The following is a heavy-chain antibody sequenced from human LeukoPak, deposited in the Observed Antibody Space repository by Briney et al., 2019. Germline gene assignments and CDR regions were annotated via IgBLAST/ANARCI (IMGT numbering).Heavy chain of an antibody. V-gene: IGHV1-69*13. J-gene: IGHJ4*02. D-gene: IGHD3-10*01. Sequence: SVKVSCKASGGTLSRYAISWVRQAPGQGPEWMGGIIPIFGTTNYAQKFQGSVTITADESTSTAYMELSSLRSEDTAVYYCARIVGIASRGYFDYWGQGTLVTVSS. CDR2: IIPIFGTT. CDR3: ARIVGIASRGYFDY. CDR1: GGTLSRYA.